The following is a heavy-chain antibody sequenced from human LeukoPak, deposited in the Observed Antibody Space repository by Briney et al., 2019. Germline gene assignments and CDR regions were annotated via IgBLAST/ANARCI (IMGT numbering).Heavy chain of an antibody. CDR2: IIPIFGTA. V-gene: IGHV1-69*05. D-gene: IGHD3-3*01. J-gene: IGHJ6*03. CDR3: ARDSTYYDFWSGYYTRAYYYYYYMDV. Sequence: SVKVSCKASGGTFSGYAISWVRQAPGQGLEWMGGIIPIFGTANYAQKFQGRVTITTDESTSTAYMELSSLRSGDTAVYYCARDSTYYDFWSGYYTRAYYYYYYMDVWGKGTTVTVSS. CDR1: GGTFSGYA.